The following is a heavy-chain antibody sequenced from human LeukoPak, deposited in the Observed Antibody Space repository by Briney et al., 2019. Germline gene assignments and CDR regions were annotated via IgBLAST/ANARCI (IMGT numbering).Heavy chain of an antibody. Sequence: SETLSLTCAVYGGSFSGYYWSWIRQPPGKGLEWIGEINHSGSTNYNPSLKSRVTISVDTSKNQFSLKLSSVTAADTAVYYCARGPERFGLVIITEFDYWGQGTLVTVSS. CDR1: GGSFSGYY. CDR3: ARGPERFGLVIITEFDY. J-gene: IGHJ4*02. V-gene: IGHV4-34*01. D-gene: IGHD3-9*01. CDR2: INHSGST.